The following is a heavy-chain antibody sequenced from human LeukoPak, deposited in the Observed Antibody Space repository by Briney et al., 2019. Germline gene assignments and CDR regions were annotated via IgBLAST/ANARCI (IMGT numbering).Heavy chain of an antibody. CDR3: ARDRGGSLDY. D-gene: IGHD3-10*01. Sequence: SETLSLTCTVSGGSISSYYWSWIRQPPGKGLEWIGYIYYSGSTNYNPSLKSRVTISVDTSKNQFSLRLSSVTAADTAVYYCARDRGGSLDYWGQGTLVTVSS. CDR2: IYYSGST. CDR1: GGSISSYY. V-gene: IGHV4-59*01. J-gene: IGHJ4*02.